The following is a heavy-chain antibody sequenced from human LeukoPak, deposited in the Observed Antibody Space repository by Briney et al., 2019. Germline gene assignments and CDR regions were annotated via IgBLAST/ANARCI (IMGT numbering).Heavy chain of an antibody. CDR3: AKATMVRGVVITPGYYYGMDV. Sequence: SETLSLTCTVSGGSISSSSHYWGWIRQPPGKGLEWIGSIYYSGSTYYNPSLKSRVTISVDTSKNQFSLKLSSVTAADTAVYYCAKATMVRGVVITPGYYYGMDVWGQGTTVTVSS. J-gene: IGHJ6*02. CDR2: IYYSGST. D-gene: IGHD3-10*01. CDR1: GGSISSSSHY. V-gene: IGHV4-39*07.